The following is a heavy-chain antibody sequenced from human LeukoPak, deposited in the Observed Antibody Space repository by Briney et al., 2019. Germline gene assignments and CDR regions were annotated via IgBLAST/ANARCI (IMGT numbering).Heavy chain of an antibody. CDR2: IYPGDSDT. V-gene: IGHV5-51*01. D-gene: IGHD2-2*01. CDR3: ARPRPAADDAFDI. J-gene: IGHJ3*02. CDR1: GYSFTSYW. Sequence: GESLKISCKGSGYSFTSYWIGWVRQMPGKGLEWMGIIYPGDSDTRYSPSSQGQVTISADKSISTAYLQWSSLKASDTAMYYCARPRPAADDAFDIWGQGTMVTVSS.